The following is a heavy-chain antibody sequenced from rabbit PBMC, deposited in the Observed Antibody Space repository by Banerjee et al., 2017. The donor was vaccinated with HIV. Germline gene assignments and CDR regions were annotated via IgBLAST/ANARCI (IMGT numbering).Heavy chain of an antibody. J-gene: IGHJ4*01. CDR3: VRETEAYAGAAGYIYYFNL. V-gene: IGHV1S45*01. CDR2: INTGSGST. CDR1: GIDFSSYYR. Sequence: QEQLVESGGGLVKPGGTLTLTCKASGIDFSSYYRMCWVRQAPGRGLELIGCINTGSGSTWYANWVISRFTISKTSSTTVTLQMTSLTAADTATYFCVRETEAYAGAAGYIYYFNLWGPGTLVT. D-gene: IGHD4-2*01.